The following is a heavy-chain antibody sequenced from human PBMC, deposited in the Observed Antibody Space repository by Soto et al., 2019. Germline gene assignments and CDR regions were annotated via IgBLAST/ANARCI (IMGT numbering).Heavy chain of an antibody. CDR2: ISSISSYI. CDR1: GFTFSSYS. Sequence: GGSLRLSCAASGFTFSSYSMNWVRQAPGKGLEWVSSISSISSYINYADSVKGRFTISRDKAKNSLYLQMNSLRAEDTAVYYCARAGGYTYGDPYYFDYWGQGTLVTVSS. V-gene: IGHV3-21*01. CDR3: ARAGGYTYGDPYYFDY. J-gene: IGHJ4*02. D-gene: IGHD4-17*01.